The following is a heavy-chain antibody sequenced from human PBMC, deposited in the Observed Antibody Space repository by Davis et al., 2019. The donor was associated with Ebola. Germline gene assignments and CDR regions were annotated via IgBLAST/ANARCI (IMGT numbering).Heavy chain of an antibody. J-gene: IGHJ5*02. CDR2: ISSNGGST. V-gene: IGHV3-64*01. CDR1: GFTFSSYA. D-gene: IGHD3-9*01. Sequence: GESLKISCAASGFTFSSYAMHWVRQAPGKGLEYVSAISSNGGSTYYANSVKGRFTISRDNAKNSLYLRMNSLRVEDTALYHCARVNAMTGYSRFDPWGQGTLVTVSS. CDR3: ARVNAMTGYSRFDP.